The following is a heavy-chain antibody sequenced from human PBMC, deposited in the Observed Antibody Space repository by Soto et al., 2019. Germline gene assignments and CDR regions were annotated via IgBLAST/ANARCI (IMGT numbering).Heavy chain of an antibody. CDR3: ARASVSGVGATGGLDY. V-gene: IGHV3-11*01. Sequence: GGSLRLSCAASGFTFSDYYMSWIRQAPGKGLEWVSYISSSGSTIYYADSVKGRFTISRDNAKNSLYLQMNSLRAEDTAVYYWARASVSGVGATGGLDYWGRGPLVTVSS. J-gene: IGHJ4*02. D-gene: IGHD1-26*01. CDR1: GFTFSDYY. CDR2: ISSSGSTI.